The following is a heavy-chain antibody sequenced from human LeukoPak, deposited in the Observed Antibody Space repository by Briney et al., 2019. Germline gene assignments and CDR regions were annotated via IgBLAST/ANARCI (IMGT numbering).Heavy chain of an antibody. D-gene: IGHD6-6*01. CDR2: INPNSGDT. CDR1: GYTFTGYY. J-gene: IGHJ4*02. Sequence: ASVTVSCKASGYTFTGYYLHWVRQAPGQGLEWMGWINPNSGDTNYAQKFQGRVTMTRDTSISTDYMELSRLRSDDTAVYYCARVYSSSLDYWGQGTLVTVSS. V-gene: IGHV1-2*02. CDR3: ARVYSSSLDY.